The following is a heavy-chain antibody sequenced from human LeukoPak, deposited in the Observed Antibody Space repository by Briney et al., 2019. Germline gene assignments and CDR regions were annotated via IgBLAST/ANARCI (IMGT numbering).Heavy chain of an antibody. J-gene: IGHJ4*02. CDR1: GYTFTSYG. D-gene: IGHD3-10*01. CDR3: ARVYSTNYYGSGDRPFLFDY. V-gene: IGHV1-18*01. Sequence: ASVKVSCKASGYTFTSYGFSWVRQAPGQGLECMGWIRTYYGNTNYAQKPQDGVTMTTDTSTSTAYMELTSLRSDDTAVYYCARVYSTNYYGSGDRPFLFDYWGQGTVVTVSS. CDR2: IRTYYGNT.